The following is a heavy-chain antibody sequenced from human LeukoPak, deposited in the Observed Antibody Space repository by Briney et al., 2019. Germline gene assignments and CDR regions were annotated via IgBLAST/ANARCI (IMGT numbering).Heavy chain of an antibody. CDR1: GGSISSYY. D-gene: IGHD4-11*01. CDR2: IYTSGST. V-gene: IGHV4-4*07. J-gene: IGHJ3*02. CDR3: ARWLEGDYSDYPDAFDI. Sequence: SETLSLTCTVSGGSISSYYWSWIRQPAGKGLEWIGRIYTSGSTNYNPSLKSRVTMSVDTSKNQFSLKLSSVTAADTAVYYCARWLEGDYSDYPDAFDIWGQGTMVTVSS.